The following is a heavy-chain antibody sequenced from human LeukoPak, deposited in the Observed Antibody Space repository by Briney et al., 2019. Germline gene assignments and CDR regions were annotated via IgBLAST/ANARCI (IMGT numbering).Heavy chain of an antibody. CDR3: AKDPPGYSSSWYGTFDY. CDR1: VFTFSSYA. CDR2: ESGSGGRT. V-gene: IGHV3-23*01. D-gene: IGHD6-13*01. Sequence: GRCLRLSRAVSVFTFSSYAMSGVPGALRKGREGGTAESGSGGRTYYADSVEGRFTMPRDNSKNRLNLQMNSLRAEDTAVYYRAKDPPGYSSSWYGTFDYWGQGTLVTVSS. J-gene: IGHJ4*02.